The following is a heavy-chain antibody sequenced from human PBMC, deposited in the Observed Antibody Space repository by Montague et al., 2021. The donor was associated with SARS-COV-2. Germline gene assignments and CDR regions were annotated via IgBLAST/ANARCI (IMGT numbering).Heavy chain of an antibody. CDR3: ARYTSRMYGSFDY. V-gene: IGHV2-70*11. D-gene: IGHD1-26*01. CDR2: IDWDDDK. J-gene: IGHJ4*02. Sequence: PALVKPTQTLTLTCTFSGFSLSTSGMCVSWIRQPPGKALEWLARIDWDDDKYYSTSLKTRLTITKDTSRNQVVLTMANVDPGDTGTYFCARYTSRMYGSFDYWGQGALVSVSS. CDR1: GFSLSTSGMC.